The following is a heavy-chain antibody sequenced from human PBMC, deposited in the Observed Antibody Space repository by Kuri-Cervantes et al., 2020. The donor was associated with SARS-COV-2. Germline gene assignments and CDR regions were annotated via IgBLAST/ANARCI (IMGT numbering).Heavy chain of an antibody. Sequence: GESLKISCAASGFTFSSYAMHWVRQAPGKGLEWVALISYDGTNKFYADSVKGRFTISRDNSRNTLYLQMNSLRAEDTAVFYCARPDRTINGVCFMDVWGQGTTVTVSS. V-gene: IGHV3-30-3*01. J-gene: IGHJ6*02. CDR3: ARPDRTINGVCFMDV. D-gene: IGHD2-8*01. CDR1: GFTFSSYA. CDR2: ISYDGTNK.